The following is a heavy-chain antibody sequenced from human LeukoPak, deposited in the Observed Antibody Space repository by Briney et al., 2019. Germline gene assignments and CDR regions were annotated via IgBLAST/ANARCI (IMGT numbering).Heavy chain of an antibody. CDR3: AREDRGVAARPDYFDY. V-gene: IGHV3-23*01. J-gene: IGHJ4*02. D-gene: IGHD6-6*01. Sequence: GGSLRLSCAASGFTFSSYAMSWVRQAPGKGLEWVSAISGSGGSTYYADSVKGRFTISRDNSKNSLYLQMNSLRAEDTAVYYCAREDRGVAARPDYFDYWGQGTLVTVSS. CDR1: GFTFSSYA. CDR2: ISGSGGST.